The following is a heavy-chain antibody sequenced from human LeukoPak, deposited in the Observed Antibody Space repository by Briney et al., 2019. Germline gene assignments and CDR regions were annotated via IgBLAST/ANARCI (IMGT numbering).Heavy chain of an antibody. Sequence: GESLKISCKGSGYSFTSYWIGWVGQMPGKGLEWMGIIYPGDSDTRYSPSFQGQVTISADKSISTAYLQWSSLKASDTAMYYCARHGSSSFYYYYYMDVWGKGTTVTVSS. V-gene: IGHV5-51*01. CDR3: ARHGSSSFYYYYYMDV. CDR2: IYPGDSDT. J-gene: IGHJ6*03. CDR1: GYSFTSYW. D-gene: IGHD6-13*01.